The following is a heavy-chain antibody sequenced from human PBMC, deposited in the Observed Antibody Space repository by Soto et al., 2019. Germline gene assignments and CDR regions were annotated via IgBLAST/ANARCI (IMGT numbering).Heavy chain of an antibody. J-gene: IGHJ4*02. CDR1: GFTVSSNY. CDR2: IYSGGST. Sequence: EVQLVETGGGLIQPGGSLRLSCAASGFTVSSNYMSWVRQAPGKGLEWVSLIYSGGSTYYADSVKGRFTISSDNSKNTLYLLMNSLRAEDTAVYYCARERGGGDYYSDYWGQGTLVTVSS. CDR3: ARERGGGDYYSDY. V-gene: IGHV3-53*02. D-gene: IGHD2-21*01.